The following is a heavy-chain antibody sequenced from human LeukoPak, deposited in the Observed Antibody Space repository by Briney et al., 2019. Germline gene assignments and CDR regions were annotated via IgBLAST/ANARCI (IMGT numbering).Heavy chain of an antibody. Sequence: GGSLRLSCAASGFTFSSYWMSWVRQAPGKGLEWVANIKQDGSEKYYVDSVKGRFTISRDNAKNSLYLQMNSLRAEDTAVCYCARVGNYYDSSGYYLSFDYWGQGTLVTVSS. CDR2: IKQDGSEK. CDR1: GFTFSSYW. J-gene: IGHJ4*02. V-gene: IGHV3-7*03. D-gene: IGHD3-22*01. CDR3: ARVGNYYDSSGYYLSFDY.